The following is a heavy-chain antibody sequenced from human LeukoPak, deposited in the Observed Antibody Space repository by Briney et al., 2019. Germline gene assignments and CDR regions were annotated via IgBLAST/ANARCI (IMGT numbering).Heavy chain of an antibody. D-gene: IGHD5-18*01. J-gene: IGHJ4*02. V-gene: IGHV3-21*01. CDR2: ISSSSSYI. Sequence: GGSLRLSCAASGFTFSSYSMNWVRQAPGKGLEWVSSISSSSSYIYYADSVKGRFTISRDNAKNSLYLQMNSLRAEDTAVYYCARAPTQVDTAMLDYWGQGTLVTVSS. CDR3: ARAPTQVDTAMLDY. CDR1: GFTFSSYS.